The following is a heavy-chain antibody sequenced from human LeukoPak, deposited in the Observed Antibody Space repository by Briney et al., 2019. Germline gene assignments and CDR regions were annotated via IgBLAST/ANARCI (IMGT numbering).Heavy chain of an antibody. J-gene: IGHJ4*02. CDR2: ISSSGSTI. Sequence: GGSLRLSCAASGFTFSDYYMSWIRQAPGKGLEWVSYISSSGSTIYYADSVKGRFTISRDNAKNSLYLQMNSLRAEDTAVYYCARGIFSTLRYFDWLSPFDYWGQGTLVTVSS. CDR3: ARGIFSTLRYFDWLSPFDY. D-gene: IGHD3-9*01. CDR1: GFTFSDYY. V-gene: IGHV3-11*01.